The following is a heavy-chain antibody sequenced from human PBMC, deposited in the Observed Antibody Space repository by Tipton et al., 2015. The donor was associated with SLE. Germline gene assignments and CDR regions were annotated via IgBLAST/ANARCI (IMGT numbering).Heavy chain of an antibody. Sequence: TLSLTCTVSGGSISSAGYYWTWIRQPAGKGLEWIGHIYNSGSTNYNPSLKSRVTILMDTSKNQFSLKLTSVTAADTAVYYCARRRFQSASDYWGQGTLVSVSS. CDR2: IYNSGST. CDR3: ARRRFQSASDY. J-gene: IGHJ4*02. D-gene: IGHD2-21*01. V-gene: IGHV4-61*09. CDR1: GGSISSAGYY.